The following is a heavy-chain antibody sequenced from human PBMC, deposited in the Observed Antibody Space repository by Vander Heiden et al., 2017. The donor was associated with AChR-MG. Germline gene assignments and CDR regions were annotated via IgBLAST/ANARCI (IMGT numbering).Heavy chain of an antibody. CDR1: GYTFTGHF. J-gene: IGHJ4*02. V-gene: IGHV1-2*02. Sequence: QVQLVQSGAAGKTPGASVKVSCKTSGYTFTGHFMHWVRQAPGQGLEWMGWINPKSGGTNYAQKFQGRVTMTRDTSFSTAYMELRRLRSDDTAVYYCARAGRPFDYWGQGTLVTVSS. D-gene: IGHD1-26*01. CDR3: ARAGRPFDY. CDR2: INPKSGGT.